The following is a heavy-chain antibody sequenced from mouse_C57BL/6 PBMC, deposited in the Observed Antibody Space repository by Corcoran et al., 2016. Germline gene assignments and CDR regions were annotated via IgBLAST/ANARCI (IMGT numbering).Heavy chain of an antibody. CDR3: ARWGFAY. CDR2: INPNNGGT. V-gene: IGHV1-26*01. J-gene: IGHJ3*01. Sequence: EVQLQQSGPELVKPGASVKISCKASGYTFTDYYMNWVKQSHGKSLEWIGDINPNNGGTSYNQKFKGKATLTVDKSSSTAYMELRSLTSEDSAVYYCARWGFAYGGQGTLVTVSA. CDR1: GYTFTDYY.